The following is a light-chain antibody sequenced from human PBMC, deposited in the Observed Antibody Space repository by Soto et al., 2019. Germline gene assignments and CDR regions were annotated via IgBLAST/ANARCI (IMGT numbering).Light chain of an antibody. Sequence: IVMTQSPATLSVSPGKSATLSCRASPSVSSDFAWYQQKPGQAPRLLIYGASNRATGIPARFSSSGSGTDFTLTISSLEPEDFAVYYCQHRHNWPTWTFGQGTKVDI. CDR1: PSVSSD. J-gene: IGKJ1*01. CDR2: GAS. V-gene: IGKV3-11*01. CDR3: QHRHNWPTWT.